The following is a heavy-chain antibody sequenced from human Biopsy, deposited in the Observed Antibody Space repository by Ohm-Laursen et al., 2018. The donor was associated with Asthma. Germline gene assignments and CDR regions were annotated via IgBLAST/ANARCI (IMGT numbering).Heavy chain of an antibody. D-gene: IGHD1-26*01. Sequence: SLRLSCAASGFTFDDYAMHWVRQAPGKGLEWVSGISWNSGSIGNADSVKGRFTISRDNAKNSLYLQMNSLRAEDTALYYCAKGEWELLEANFDYWGQGTLVTVSS. CDR3: AKGEWELLEANFDY. J-gene: IGHJ4*02. V-gene: IGHV3-9*01. CDR2: ISWNSGSI. CDR1: GFTFDDYA.